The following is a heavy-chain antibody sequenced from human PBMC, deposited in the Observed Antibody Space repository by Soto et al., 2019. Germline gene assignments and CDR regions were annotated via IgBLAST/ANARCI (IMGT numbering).Heavy chain of an antibody. CDR1: GFTFNSYG. Sequence: GGSLRLSCSASGFTFNSYGMHWVRQATGKGLEFVSAISSYGADTYYADSVKGSFAISRDNSKNTLYLQMSSLRAEDTALYYCVKEGYMRSDWYGQFDYWGQGALVTVSS. J-gene: IGHJ4*02. V-gene: IGHV3-64D*06. CDR2: ISSYGADT. D-gene: IGHD6-19*01. CDR3: VKEGYMRSDWYGQFDY.